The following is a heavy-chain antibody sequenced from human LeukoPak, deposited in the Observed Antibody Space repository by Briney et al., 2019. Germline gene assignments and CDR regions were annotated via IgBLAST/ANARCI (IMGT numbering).Heavy chain of an antibody. CDR2: IYYNGST. CDR3: VRLLYYYESSGFDY. CDR1: GGSISNYY. V-gene: IGHV4-59*08. Sequence: SETLSLTCSVSGGSISNYYWSWIRQPAGKGLEWIGYIYYNGSTNYNPSLKSRVTISVDTSKNQFSLKLSSVTAADTAVYYCVRLLYYYESSGFDYWGQGTLVTVSS. J-gene: IGHJ4*02. D-gene: IGHD3-22*01.